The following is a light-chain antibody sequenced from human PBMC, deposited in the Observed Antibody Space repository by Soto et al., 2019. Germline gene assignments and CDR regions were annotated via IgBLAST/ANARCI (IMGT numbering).Light chain of an antibody. Sequence: DIQMTQSPSTLSASVGDRVAITCRASDNIVHWVAWYQQKPGKAPKLLIYKAANLADEVPSRFAGSGSGTDLTLTITRLQPDDFATYYCQHYNRFARTFGQGTKGEV. CDR1: DNIVHW. J-gene: IGKJ1*01. CDR2: KAA. CDR3: QHYNRFART. V-gene: IGKV1-5*03.